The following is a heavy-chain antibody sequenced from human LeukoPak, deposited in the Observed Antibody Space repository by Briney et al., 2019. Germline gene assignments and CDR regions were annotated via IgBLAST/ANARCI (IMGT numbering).Heavy chain of an antibody. J-gene: IGHJ4*02. V-gene: IGHV3-48*03. CDR3: ARGEQQLVPFDY. CDR2: ISSSGSTI. CDR1: GFTFSSYE. Sequence: GGSLRLSCAASGFTFSSYEMNWVRQAPGKGLEWVSYISSSGSTIYYADSVKGRSTISRDNAKNSLYLQMNSLRAEDTAVYYCARGEQQLVPFDYWGQGTLVTVSS. D-gene: IGHD6-13*01.